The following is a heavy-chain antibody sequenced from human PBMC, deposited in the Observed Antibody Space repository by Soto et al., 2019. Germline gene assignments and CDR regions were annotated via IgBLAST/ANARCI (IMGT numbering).Heavy chain of an antibody. D-gene: IGHD7-27*01. V-gene: IGHV4-30-4*08. CDR2: IYSSGST. CDR3: ARRVTGGGERFDP. CDR1: GGSVSRGDYY. J-gene: IGHJ5*02. Sequence: PSETLSLTCTVSGGSVSRGDYYWSWIRQPPGKGLEYIGYIYSSGSTYYNPSLKSRVTISIDTSKNQFSLKLSSVTAADTAVYYCARRVTGGGERFDPWGQGTQVTVSS.